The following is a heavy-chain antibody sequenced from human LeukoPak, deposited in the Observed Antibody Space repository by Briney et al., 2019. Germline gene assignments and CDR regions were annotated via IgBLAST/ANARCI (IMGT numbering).Heavy chain of an antibody. Sequence: PGRSLRLSCAASGFTFSSYVMHWVRQAPGKGLEWVAVISYDGSNKYYADSVKGRFTISRDNSKNTLYLQMNSLRAEDTAVYYCARDLRWFGGYYYGMDVWGQGTTVTVSS. CDR2: ISYDGSNK. D-gene: IGHD3-10*01. CDR3: ARDLRWFGGYYYGMDV. J-gene: IGHJ6*02. V-gene: IGHV3-30*04. CDR1: GFTFSSYV.